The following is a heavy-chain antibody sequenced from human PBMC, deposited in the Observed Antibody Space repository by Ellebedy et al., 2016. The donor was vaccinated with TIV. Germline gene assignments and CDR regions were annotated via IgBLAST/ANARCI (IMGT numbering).Heavy chain of an antibody. V-gene: IGHV1-2*02. D-gene: IGHD6-19*01. Sequence: ASVKVSCXASGGTFSSYAISWVQQAPGQGLEWMGGIIPNSGGTNYAQKFQGRVTMTRDTSISTAYMELSRLRSDDTAVYYCAVAGTSLDYWGQGTLVTVSS. CDR1: GGTFSSYA. CDR2: IIPNSGGT. J-gene: IGHJ4*02. CDR3: AVAGTSLDY.